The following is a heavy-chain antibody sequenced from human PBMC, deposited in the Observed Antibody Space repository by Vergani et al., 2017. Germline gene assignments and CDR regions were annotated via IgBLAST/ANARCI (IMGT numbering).Heavy chain of an antibody. J-gene: IGHJ4*02. CDR1: GFPFSSYG. Sequence: QVQLVESGGGVVQPGRSLRLSCAASGFPFSSYGMHWVRPAPGKGLEWVAVISYDGSNKYYADSVKGRFTISRDKSKNTLYLQMNSLRAEDTAVYYCAKGPDGYNPPNWGQGTLVTVSS. CDR3: AKGPDGYNPPN. D-gene: IGHD5-24*01. V-gene: IGHV3-30*18. CDR2: ISYDGSNK.